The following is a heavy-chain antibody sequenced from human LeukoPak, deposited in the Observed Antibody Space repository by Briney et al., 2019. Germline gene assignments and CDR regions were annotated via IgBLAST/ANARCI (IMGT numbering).Heavy chain of an antibody. Sequence: GASVKVSCTASGGTFISYAISWVRQAPGQGLEWMGGIIPIFGTANYAQKFQGRVTITADESTSTAYMELSSLRSEDTAVYYCARGSLAVAGIEWRLYGMDVWGQGTTVTVSS. V-gene: IGHV1-69*13. CDR2: IIPIFGTA. CDR3: ARGSLAVAGIEWRLYGMDV. D-gene: IGHD6-19*01. CDR1: GGTFISYA. J-gene: IGHJ6*02.